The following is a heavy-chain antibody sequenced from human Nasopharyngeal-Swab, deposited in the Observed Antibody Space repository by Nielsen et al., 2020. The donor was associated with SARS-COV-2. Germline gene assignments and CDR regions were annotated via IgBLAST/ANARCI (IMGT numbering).Heavy chain of an antibody. J-gene: IGHJ4*02. D-gene: IGHD3-3*01. Sequence: SETLSLTCTVSGGSISSSSYYWGWIRQPPGKGLEWIGSIYYSGSTYYNPSLKSRVTISVDTPKNQFSLKLSSVTAADTAVYYCFGMEWLRGPFDYWGQGTLVTVSS. CDR1: GGSISSSSYY. CDR2: IYYSGST. CDR3: FGMEWLRGPFDY. V-gene: IGHV4-39*01.